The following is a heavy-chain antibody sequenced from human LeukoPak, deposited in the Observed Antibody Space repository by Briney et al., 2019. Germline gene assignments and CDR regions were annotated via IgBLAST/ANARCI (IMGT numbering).Heavy chain of an antibody. CDR1: GYTFTGYY. CDR3: ARVRYYYGSGSYYNHDAFDI. D-gene: IGHD3-10*01. Sequence: ASVKVSCKASGYTFTGYYTHWVRQAPGQGLEWMGWINPNSGGTNYAQKFQGRVTMTRDTSISTAYMELSRLRSDDTAVYYCARVRYYYGSGSYYNHDAFDIWGQGTMVTVSS. J-gene: IGHJ3*02. V-gene: IGHV1-2*02. CDR2: INPNSGGT.